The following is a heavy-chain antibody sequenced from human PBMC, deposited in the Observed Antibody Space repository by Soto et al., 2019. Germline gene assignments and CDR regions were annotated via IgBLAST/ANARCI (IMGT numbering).Heavy chain of an antibody. CDR3: AKEYDSSGYYYAANLDY. J-gene: IGHJ4*02. V-gene: IGHV3-23*01. CDR2: ISGSGAST. D-gene: IGHD3-22*01. Sequence: PGGSLRLSCAASGFTFSSYAMSWVRQAPGKGLEWVSVISGSGASTYYADSVNGRFTISRDNSKNTLHLQMNSLRAEDTAVYYCAKEYDSSGYYYAANLDYWGQGTLVTVSS. CDR1: GFTFSSYA.